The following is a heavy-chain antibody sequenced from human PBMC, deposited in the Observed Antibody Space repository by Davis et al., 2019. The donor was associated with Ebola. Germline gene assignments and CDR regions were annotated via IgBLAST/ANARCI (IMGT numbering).Heavy chain of an antibody. J-gene: IGHJ6*02. V-gene: IGHV3-15*01. D-gene: IGHD6-13*01. CDR2: IKSKTDGGTT. Sequence: GGSLRLSCAASGFTFNIYAMHWVRQAPGKGLEWVGRIKSKTDGGTTDYAGPVKGRFTFSRDDSKNTVFLQMKSLRPEDTAVYYCTTSRTWYAEYYYGFDVWGQGTTVTVSS. CDR3: TTSRTWYAEYYYGFDV. CDR1: GFTFNIYA.